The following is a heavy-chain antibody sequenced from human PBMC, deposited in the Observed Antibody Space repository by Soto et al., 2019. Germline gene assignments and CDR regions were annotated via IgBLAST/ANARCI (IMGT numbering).Heavy chain of an antibody. V-gene: IGHV4-34*01. CDR3: ARGGGVYYFEY. CDR2: IYYSGST. J-gene: IGHJ4*02. D-gene: IGHD2-8*02. Sequence: SETLSLTCTVSGGSFSGYYWSWIRQPPGKGLEWIGEIYYSGSTDYNPSLKSRVTISVDTSKNQFSLKLSSVTAADTAVYYCARGGGVYYFEYWGQGTLVTVSS. CDR1: GGSFSGYY.